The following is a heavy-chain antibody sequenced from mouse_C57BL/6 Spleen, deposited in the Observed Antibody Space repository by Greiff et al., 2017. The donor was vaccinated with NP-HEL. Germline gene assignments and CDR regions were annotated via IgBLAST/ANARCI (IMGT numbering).Heavy chain of an antibody. J-gene: IGHJ1*03. CDR1: GYAFSSYW. CDR2: IYPGDGDT. D-gene: IGHD1-1*01. Sequence: QVQLKESGAELVKPGASVKISCKASGYAFSSYWMNWVKQRPGKGLEWIGQIYPGDGDTNYNGKFKGKATLTPDKSSSPAYMHLSSLTSEDSAVYFCARRTTVVAGYFDVWGKGTTVTVSA. V-gene: IGHV1-80*01. CDR3: ARRTTVVAGYFDV.